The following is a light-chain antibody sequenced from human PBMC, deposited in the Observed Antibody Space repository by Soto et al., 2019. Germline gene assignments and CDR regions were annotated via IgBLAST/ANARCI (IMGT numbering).Light chain of an antibody. J-gene: IGLJ2*01. V-gene: IGLV2-23*01. Sequence: QSALTQPASVSGSPGQSITTSCTGTSSDVGSYNLVSWYQQHPGKAPKLMIYEGSKRPSGVSNRFSGSKSGNTASLTISGLQAEDEADYYCCSYAGRWVFGGGTKLTVL. CDR3: CSYAGRWV. CDR2: EGS. CDR1: SSDVGSYNL.